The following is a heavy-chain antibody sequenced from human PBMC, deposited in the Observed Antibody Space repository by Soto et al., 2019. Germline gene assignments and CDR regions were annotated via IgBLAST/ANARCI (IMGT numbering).Heavy chain of an antibody. V-gene: IGHV4-4*02. CDR3: ASRDPGTSVDY. CDR1: GGSFTSSNW. J-gene: IGHJ4*02. Sequence: KSSETLSLTCAVSGGSFTSSNWWTWVRQPPGQGLEWIGEIYRTGSTNYNPSLKSRVTISLDKSENQFSLKVTSLTAADTAVYYCASRDPGTSVDYWGQGALVTVSS. CDR2: IYRTGST. D-gene: IGHD1-7*01.